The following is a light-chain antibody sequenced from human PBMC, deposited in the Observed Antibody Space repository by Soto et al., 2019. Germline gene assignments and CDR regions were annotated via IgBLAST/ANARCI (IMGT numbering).Light chain of an antibody. CDR2: DVS. V-gene: IGKV3-20*01. CDR3: QQYGRTHLT. CDR1: QSVRNNY. J-gene: IGKJ4*01. Sequence: EIVLTQSPGTLSLSPGERATLSCRASQSVRNNYLVWYQQRPGQPPRFLMYDVSTRAAGIQDRFSGSGSGTDFTLTISRLEPEDFALYYCQQYGRTHLTFVGGTKVEIE.